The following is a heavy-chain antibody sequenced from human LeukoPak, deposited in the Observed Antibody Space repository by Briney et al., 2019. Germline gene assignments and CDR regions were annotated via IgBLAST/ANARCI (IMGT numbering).Heavy chain of an antibody. D-gene: IGHD1-26*01. CDR2: INPSGGST. CDR1: GYTFTSYY. V-gene: IGHV1-46*01. J-gene: IGHJ4*02. CDR3: ARDPGTRAIVGATDY. Sequence: ASVKVSCKASGYTFTSYYMHWVRQAPGQGLEWMGIINPSGGSTSYAQKFQGRVTMTRDTSTSTVYMELSSLRSEDTAVYYCARDPGTRAIVGATDYWGQGTLVTVSS.